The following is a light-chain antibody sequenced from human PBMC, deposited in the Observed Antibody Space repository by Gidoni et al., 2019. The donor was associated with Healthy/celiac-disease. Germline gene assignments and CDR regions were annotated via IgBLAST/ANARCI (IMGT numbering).Light chain of an antibody. CDR1: HSISSW. CDR3: QQYKSYTWT. CDR2: DAS. V-gene: IGKV1-5*01. J-gene: IGKJ1*01. Sequence: DIQMTQSPSTLSASVGDRVTITCRASHSISSWLAWYQQKPGKAPKLMIYDASSLEIGVPSRFSGSGSGTEFTLTINSLQPDDFATYYCQQYKSYTWTFGQGTKVEIK.